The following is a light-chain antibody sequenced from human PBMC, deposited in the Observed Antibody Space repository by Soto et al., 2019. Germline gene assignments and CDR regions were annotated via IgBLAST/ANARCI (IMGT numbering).Light chain of an antibody. CDR1: SSDVGSYNY. CDR2: DVS. V-gene: IGLV2-14*01. Sequence: QSALTQPASVSGSPGQSITISCTGTSSDVGSYNYVSWYQQHPGKAPKLMIYDVSNRPSGVSNRFSGSKSGNTASLTISGLQAEDEAVYYCSSYASSRDVLFGGGTKVTVL. J-gene: IGLJ2*01. CDR3: SSYASSRDVL.